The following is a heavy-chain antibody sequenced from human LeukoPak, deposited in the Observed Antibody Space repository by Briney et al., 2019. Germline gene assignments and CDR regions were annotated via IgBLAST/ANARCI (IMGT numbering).Heavy chain of an antibody. CDR3: ARGWDTAMVTVH. CDR2: IYYSGST. V-gene: IGHV4-39*07. Sequence: SETLSLTCTVSGGSISSSSYYWGWIRQPPGKGLEWIGSIYYSGSTYYNPFLKSRVTISVDTSKNQFSLKLSSVTAADTAVYYCARGWDTAMVTVHWGQGTLATVSS. CDR1: GGSISSSSYY. J-gene: IGHJ4*02. D-gene: IGHD5-18*01.